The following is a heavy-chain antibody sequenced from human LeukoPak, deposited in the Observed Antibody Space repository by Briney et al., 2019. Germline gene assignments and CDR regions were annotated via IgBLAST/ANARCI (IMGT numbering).Heavy chain of an antibody. J-gene: IGHJ6*03. CDR1: GYTLTESS. CDR3: ATARITMVRGVIAPYYYYYMDV. CDR2: FDPEDGET. D-gene: IGHD3-10*01. V-gene: IGHV1-24*01. Sequence: ASVKVSCKVSGYTLTESSMHWVRQAPGKGLEWMGGFDPEDGETIYAQKFQGRVTMTEDTSTDTAYMELSSLRSEDTAVYYCATARITMVRGVIAPYYYYYMDVWGKGTTVTVSS.